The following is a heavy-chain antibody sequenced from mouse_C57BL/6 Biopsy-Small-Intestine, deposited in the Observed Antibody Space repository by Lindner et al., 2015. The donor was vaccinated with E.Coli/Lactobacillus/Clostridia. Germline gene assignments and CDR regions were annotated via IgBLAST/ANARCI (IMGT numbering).Heavy chain of an antibody. CDR1: GYSFTGYF. CDR2: INPYNGDT. Sequence: EVQLQESGPELVKPGDSVKISCKASGYSFTGYFMNWVMQSHGKSLEWIGRINPYNGDTFYNQKFKGKATLTVDKSSSTAHMELRSLTSEDSAVYYRARAGYYGSNYFDYWGQGTTLTVSS. V-gene: IGHV1-20*01. CDR3: ARAGYYGSNYFDY. J-gene: IGHJ2*01. D-gene: IGHD1-1*01.